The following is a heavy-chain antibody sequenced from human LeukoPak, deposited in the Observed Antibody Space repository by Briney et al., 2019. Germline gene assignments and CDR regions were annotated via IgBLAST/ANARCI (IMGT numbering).Heavy chain of an antibody. V-gene: IGHV4-59*01. CDR2: IYYSGST. J-gene: IGHJ3*02. CDR1: GDSISSSY. D-gene: IGHD3-22*01. Sequence: PSETLSLTCTVSGDSISSSYGSWARQPPGKGLEWIAYIYYSGSTNYNPSLKSRVTMSVDTSKNQFSLNLSSVTAADTAVYYCSRLDYYDSSGYFYGVFDIWGQGTMVTVSS. CDR3: SRLDYYDSSGYFYGVFDI.